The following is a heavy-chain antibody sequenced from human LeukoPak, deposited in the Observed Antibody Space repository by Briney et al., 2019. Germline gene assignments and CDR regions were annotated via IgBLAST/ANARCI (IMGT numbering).Heavy chain of an antibody. J-gene: IGHJ4*02. CDR2: MYYSGST. V-gene: IGHV4-39*01. CDR3: ARQGYDILTGSITTSDY. D-gene: IGHD3-9*01. Sequence: SETLSLTCTVSGGSISSYYWGWIRQPPGKGLEWIGSMYYSGSTYYNPSLKSRVTISVDTSKNQFSLKLSSVTAADTAVYYCARQGYDILTGSITTSDYWGQGTLVTVSS. CDR1: GGSISSYY.